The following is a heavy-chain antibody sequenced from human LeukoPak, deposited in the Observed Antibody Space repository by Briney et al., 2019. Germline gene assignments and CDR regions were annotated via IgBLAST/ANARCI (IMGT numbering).Heavy chain of an antibody. CDR3: GGVVGGSSWLPDY. CDR1: GGSISSYY. Sequence: SETQSLTCTVSGGSISSYYWSWIRQPPGKGLEWIGYIYYSGSTNYNPSLKSRVTISVDTSKNQFSLRLSSVTAAGTAVYYCGGVVGGSSWLPDYWGQGTLVTVSS. J-gene: IGHJ4*02. D-gene: IGHD6-13*01. V-gene: IGHV4-59*08. CDR2: IYYSGST.